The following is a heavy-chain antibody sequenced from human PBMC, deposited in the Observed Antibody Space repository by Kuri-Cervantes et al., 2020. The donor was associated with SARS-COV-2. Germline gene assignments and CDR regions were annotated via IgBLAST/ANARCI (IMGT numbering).Heavy chain of an antibody. J-gene: IGHJ3*02. D-gene: IGHD1-26*01. CDR1: VGTFSSYA. CDR3: ARSTSGRIWWELSRAFDI. CDR2: IIPIFGTA. V-gene: IGHV1-69*13. Sequence: ASVKGSCKASVGTFSSYAISWVRQAPGQGLEWMGGIIPIFGTANYAQKFQGRVTITADESTSTAYMELSSLRSEDTAVYYCARSTSGRIWWELSRAFDIWGQGTMVTVSS.